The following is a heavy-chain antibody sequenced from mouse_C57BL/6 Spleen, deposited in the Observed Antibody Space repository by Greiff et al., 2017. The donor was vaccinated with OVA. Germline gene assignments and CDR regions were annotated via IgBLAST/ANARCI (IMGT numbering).Heavy chain of an antibody. CDR3: ARFAPSTMVTAFDY. J-gene: IGHJ2*01. Sequence: EVQLQQSGPELVKPGASVKISCKASGYTFTDYYMNWVKQSHGKSLEWIGDINPNNGGTSYNQKFKGKATLTVDKSSSTAYMELRSLTSEDSAVYYCARFAPSTMVTAFDYWGQGTTLTVSS. CDR1: GYTFTDYY. V-gene: IGHV1-26*01. CDR2: INPNNGGT. D-gene: IGHD2-2*01.